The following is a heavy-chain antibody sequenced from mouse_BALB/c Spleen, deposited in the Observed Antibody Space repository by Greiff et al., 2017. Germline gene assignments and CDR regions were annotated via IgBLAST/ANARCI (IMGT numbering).Heavy chain of an antibody. Sequence: QVQLQQPGAELVKPGASVKLSCKASGYTFTSYWMHWVKQRPGQGLEWIGEIDPSDSYTNYNQKFKGKATLTVDKSSSTAYMQLSSLTSEDSAVYYCAIGSLSGYPAWFAYWGQGTLVTVSA. V-gene: IGHV1-69*02. J-gene: IGHJ3*01. D-gene: IGHD3-1*01. CDR1: GYTFTSYW. CDR3: AIGSLSGYPAWFAY. CDR2: IDPSDSYT.